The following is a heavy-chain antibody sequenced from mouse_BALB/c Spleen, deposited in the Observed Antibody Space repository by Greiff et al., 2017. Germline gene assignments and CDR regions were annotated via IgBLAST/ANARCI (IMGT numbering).Heavy chain of an antibody. CDR1: GFTFTDYY. V-gene: IGHV7-3*02. D-gene: IGHD1-1*01. CDR2: IRNKANGYTT. Sequence: EVKVVESGGGLVQPGGSLRLSCATSGFTFTDYYMSWVRQPPGKALEWLGFIRNKANGYTTEYSASVKGRFTISRDNSQSILYLQMNTLRAEDRATYYCARDNGYWYFDVWGAGTTVTVSS. J-gene: IGHJ1*01. CDR3: ARDNGYWYFDV.